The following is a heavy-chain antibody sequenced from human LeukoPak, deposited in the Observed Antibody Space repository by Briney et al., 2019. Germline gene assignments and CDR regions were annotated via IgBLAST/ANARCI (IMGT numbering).Heavy chain of an antibody. Sequence: SETLSLTCAVSGVSFDAYYWRWVRQTPGKGLEWIGEINHSGYTNDNPSLKSRVTLSIDTSRKQFSLNLRSVTVADAGTYYCTRMATGHDYWGQGTLVTVSS. D-gene: IGHD5-12*01. J-gene: IGHJ4*02. CDR2: INHSGYT. V-gene: IGHV4-34*01. CDR1: GVSFDAYY. CDR3: TRMATGHDY.